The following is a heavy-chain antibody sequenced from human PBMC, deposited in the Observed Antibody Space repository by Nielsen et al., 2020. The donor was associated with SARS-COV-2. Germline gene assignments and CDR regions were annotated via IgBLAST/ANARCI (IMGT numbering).Heavy chain of an antibody. D-gene: IGHD3-22*01. V-gene: IGHV3-21*01. J-gene: IGHJ6*03. CDR3: ARAPPGDYYDSSGYYYYYYYMDV. CDR2: ISSSSSYI. Sequence: WIRQPPGKGLEWVSSISSSSSYIYYADSVKGRFTISRDNAKNSLYLQMNSLRAEDTAVYYCARAPPGDYYDSSGYYYYYYYMDVWGKGTMVTVSS.